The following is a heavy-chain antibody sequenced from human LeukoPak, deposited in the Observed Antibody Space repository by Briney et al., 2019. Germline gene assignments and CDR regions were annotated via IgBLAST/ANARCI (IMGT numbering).Heavy chain of an antibody. D-gene: IGHD3-10*01. CDR2: ISRSGDII. J-gene: IGHJ4*02. CDR3: ARGEVHYYGSGSDY. Sequence: GGSLRLSCAASGFTFSDHYMTWIRQPPGQGLEWVSYISRSGDIIYYADSVKGRFTISRHNAKNSLYLQMNSLRAEDTAVYYCARGEVHYYGSGSDYWGQGTLVTVSS. CDR1: GFTFSDHY. V-gene: IGHV3-11*04.